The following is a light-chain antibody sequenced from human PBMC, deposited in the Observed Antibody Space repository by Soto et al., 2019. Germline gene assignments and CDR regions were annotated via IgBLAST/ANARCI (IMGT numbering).Light chain of an antibody. V-gene: IGLV1-47*01. CDR2: RNN. Sequence: QSVLTQPPSASGTPGQRVTISCSGSSSNIGSNYVCWYQQLPGTAPKLLIYRNNQRPSGVPDRFSGSKSGTSASLAISGLRSEDEADYYCAAWDDSLSVLYVFGTGTKVTVL. CDR3: AAWDDSLSVLYV. J-gene: IGLJ1*01. CDR1: SSNIGSNY.